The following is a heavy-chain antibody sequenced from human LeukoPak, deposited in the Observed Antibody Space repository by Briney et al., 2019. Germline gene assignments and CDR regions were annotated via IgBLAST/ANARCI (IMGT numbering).Heavy chain of an antibody. Sequence: GGSLRLSCADSEFTVSSNYMRWVRQAPGKGLEWVSVIYSGGSTHYADSVKGRFTISRDYSKNTLYLQMNSLRAEDTAVYYCARDRLHYDSLTGYPADWGQGTLVTVSS. CDR3: ARDRLHYDSLTGYPAD. CDR2: IYSGGST. J-gene: IGHJ4*02. V-gene: IGHV3-66*01. D-gene: IGHD3-9*01. CDR1: EFTVSSNY.